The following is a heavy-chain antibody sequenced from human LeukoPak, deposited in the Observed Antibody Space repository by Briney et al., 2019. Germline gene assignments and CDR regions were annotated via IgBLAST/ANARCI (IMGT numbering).Heavy chain of an antibody. CDR3: TGGTFYRLLDY. CDR1: GYGPTELS. V-gene: IGHV1-24*01. Sequence: ASVKVSCKVSGYGPTELSMHWVRQAPGKGLEWMGGFDPGNGETIFTENFQGRVTMTDDTSTDTAYMELSSLRSEDTAVYYCTGGTFYRLLDYWGQGTLVTVSS. CDR2: FDPGNGET. J-gene: IGHJ4*02. D-gene: IGHD2/OR15-2a*01.